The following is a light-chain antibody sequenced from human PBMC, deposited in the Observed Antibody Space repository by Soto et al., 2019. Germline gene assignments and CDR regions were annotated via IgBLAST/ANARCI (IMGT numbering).Light chain of an antibody. CDR2: AAS. CDR3: QQSYSTHRT. J-gene: IGKJ1*01. V-gene: IGKV1-39*01. Sequence: DSQMTQSPSSLSASVGDRVTITCRASQSISSYLKWYQQKPGKATKLLIYAASSLQSGVPSRFSGSGSWTEFTLPISSQQPEDFATYYCQQSYSTHRTFGQGTEVEIK. CDR1: QSISSY.